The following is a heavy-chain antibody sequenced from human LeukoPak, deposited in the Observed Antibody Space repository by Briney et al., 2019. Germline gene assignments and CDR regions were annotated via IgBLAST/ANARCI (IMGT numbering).Heavy chain of an antibody. CDR1: GFIFSDYA. CDR2: ISGSGGNK. CDR3: AKEWADAFDI. V-gene: IGHV3-23*01. Sequence: GGSLRLSCAASGFIFSDYAMSWVRQGPGKGLEWVSFISGSGGNKYYTDSVRGRFSISRDNSRNTLFLQMNSLRAEDTAIYYCAKEWADAFDIWGQGTMVTVSS. J-gene: IGHJ3*02.